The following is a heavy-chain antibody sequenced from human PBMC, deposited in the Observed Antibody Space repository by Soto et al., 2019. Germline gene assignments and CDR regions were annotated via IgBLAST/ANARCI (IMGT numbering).Heavy chain of an antibody. CDR2: IMPIFRAP. V-gene: IGHV1-69*12. CDR3: ASWLKGPDIGNYYYGMDV. CDR1: GGAFSDYA. J-gene: IGHJ6*02. Sequence: QVQLVQSGAEVKKPGSSVKVSCKDSGGAFSDYAFSWVRQAPGQGLEWLGGIMPIFRAPDYAQKFQGRVTITADEFTRTAYMEMNSLRSEDTAVYYCASWLKGPDIGNYYYGMDVWGQGTTVTVS. D-gene: IGHD2-15*01.